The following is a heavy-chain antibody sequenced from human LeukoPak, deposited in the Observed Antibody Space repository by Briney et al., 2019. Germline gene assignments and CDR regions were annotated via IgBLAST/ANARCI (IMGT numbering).Heavy chain of an antibody. V-gene: IGHV4-34*01. D-gene: IGHD2-8*01. Sequence: KTSETLSLTCAVYGGSFSGYYWSWIRQPPGRGLEWIGEINHSGSTNYNPSLKSRVTISVDTSKNQFSLKLSSVTAADTAVYYCARPNGGYIEYWGQGTLVTVSS. CDR3: ARPNGGYIEY. CDR2: INHSGST. J-gene: IGHJ4*02. CDR1: GGSFSGYY.